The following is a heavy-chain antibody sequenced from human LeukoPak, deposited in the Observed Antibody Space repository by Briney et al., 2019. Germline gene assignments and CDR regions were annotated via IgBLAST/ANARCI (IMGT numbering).Heavy chain of an antibody. J-gene: IGHJ6*03. CDR1: GFIFSGSG. V-gene: IGHV3-33*01. Sequence: GGSLRLSCAASGFIFSGSGMHWVRQAPGKGLEWVAFLWSDGSDKYYAESVKGRFTIARDNSKNTLSLQMNSLKTEDTAVYYCTRFAISSYYYYYYMDVWGKGTTVTVSS. D-gene: IGHD2-21*01. CDR3: TRFAISSYYYYYYMDV. CDR2: LWSDGSDK.